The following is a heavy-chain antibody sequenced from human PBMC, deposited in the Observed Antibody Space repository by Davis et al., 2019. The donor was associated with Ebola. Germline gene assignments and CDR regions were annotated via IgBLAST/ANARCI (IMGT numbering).Heavy chain of an antibody. CDR1: GFTFDDYV. D-gene: IGHD6-19*01. CDR2: ISSSSSYI. CDR3: AREVAVANFDY. V-gene: IGHV3-21*01. J-gene: IGHJ4*02. Sequence: ESLKTPCAASGFTFDDYVMHWVRQAPGKGLEWVSSISSSSSYIYYADSVKGRFTISRDNAKNSLYLQMNSLRAEDTAVYYCAREVAVANFDYWGQGTLVTVSS.